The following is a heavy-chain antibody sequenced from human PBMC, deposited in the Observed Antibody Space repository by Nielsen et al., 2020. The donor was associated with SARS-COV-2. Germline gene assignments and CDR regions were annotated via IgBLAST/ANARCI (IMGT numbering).Heavy chain of an antibody. J-gene: IGHJ4*02. Sequence: SVKVSCKASGGTFSSYAISWVRQAPGQGLEWMGGIIPIFGTANYAQKFQGRVTITADESTSTAYMELSSLRSEDTAVYYCARVGEDGYNYESRYFDYWGQGTLVTVSS. V-gene: IGHV1-69*13. CDR3: ARVGEDGYNYESRYFDY. CDR1: GGTFSSYA. CDR2: IIPIFGTA. D-gene: IGHD5-24*01.